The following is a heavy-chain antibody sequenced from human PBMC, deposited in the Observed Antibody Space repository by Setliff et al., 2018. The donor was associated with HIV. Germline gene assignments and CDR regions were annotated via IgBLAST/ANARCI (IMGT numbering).Heavy chain of an antibody. CDR1: GGTFSNYA. CDR2: IIPIFGTA. Sequence: SVKVSCKASGGTFSNYAISWVRQAPGQGLEWMGGIIPIFGTANYAQKFQGRVTITADESTSTAYMELSSLRSEDTAVYYCARDDYYYDSSGWGDYYHYYMDVWGKGITVTVSS. D-gene: IGHD3-22*01. CDR3: ARDDYYYDSSGWGDYYHYYMDV. J-gene: IGHJ6*03. V-gene: IGHV1-69*13.